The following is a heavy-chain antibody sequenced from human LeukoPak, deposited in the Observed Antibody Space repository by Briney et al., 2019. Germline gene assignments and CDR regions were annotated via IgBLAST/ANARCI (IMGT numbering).Heavy chain of an antibody. V-gene: IGHV3-30-3*01. D-gene: IGHD3-10*01. J-gene: IGHJ4*02. CDR1: GFTFNSYS. Sequence: GGSLRLSCAASGFTFNSYSMHWVRQAPGKGLEWVTAISDDETYKFYADSVKGRFTISRDNSKNTLYLQMNSLRAEDTAVYYCAKGSTVWFGELLPPPNYYFDYWGQGTLVTVSS. CDR3: AKGSTVWFGELLPPPNYYFDY. CDR2: ISDDETYK.